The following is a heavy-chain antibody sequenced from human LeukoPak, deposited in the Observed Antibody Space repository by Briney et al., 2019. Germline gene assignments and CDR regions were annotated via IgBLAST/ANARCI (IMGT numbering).Heavy chain of an antibody. J-gene: IGHJ4*02. CDR3: ARRGIAARPLDY. Sequence: PSETLSLTFTVSGGSISSYYWSWIRQPPGKGLEWIGYIYYSGSTNYNPSLKSRVTISVDTSKNQFSLKLSSVTAADTAVYYCARRGIAARPLDYWGQGTLVTVSS. CDR2: IYYSGST. CDR1: GGSISSYY. V-gene: IGHV4-59*12. D-gene: IGHD6-6*01.